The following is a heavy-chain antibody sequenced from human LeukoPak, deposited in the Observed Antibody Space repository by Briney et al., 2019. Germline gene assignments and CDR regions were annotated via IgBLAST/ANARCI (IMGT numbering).Heavy chain of an antibody. D-gene: IGHD3-16*01. CDR3: AREIGGSATWYFDL. J-gene: IGHJ2*01. CDR1: GFTFDDYA. Sequence: GGSLRLSCVASGFTFDDYAMSWVRQVPGKGLEWVSAINRNGGSRNYAGSVEGRFTISRDNAKKSLDLQMNSLRVEDTALYHCAREIGGSATWYFDLWGRGTQVTVSS. CDR2: INRNGGSR. V-gene: IGHV3-20*01.